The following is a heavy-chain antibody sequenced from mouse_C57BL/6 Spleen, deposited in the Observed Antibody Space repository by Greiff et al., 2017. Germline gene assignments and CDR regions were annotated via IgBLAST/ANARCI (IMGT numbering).Heavy chain of an antibody. CDR1: GYTFTDYY. Sequence: VQLQQSGAELVRPGASVKLSCKASGYTFTDYYINWVKQRPGQGLEWIARIYPGSGNNYYNEKFTGKATLTAEKSSSTAYMQLSTLTSEDSAVYFCARYDYDAMDYWGQGTSVTVSS. J-gene: IGHJ4*01. CDR3: ARYDYDAMDY. CDR2: IYPGSGNN. V-gene: IGHV1-76*01.